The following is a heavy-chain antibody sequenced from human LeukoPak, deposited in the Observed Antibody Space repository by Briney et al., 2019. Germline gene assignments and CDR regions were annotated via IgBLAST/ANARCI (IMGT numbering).Heavy chain of an antibody. D-gene: IGHD2-15*01. J-gene: IGHJ4*02. CDR2: IKSKTDGGTT. CDR3: TTAGRVVVAATSSTSVDY. V-gene: IGHV3-15*01. Sequence: GGSLRLSCAASGFTFSNAWMSWVRQAPGKGLEWVGRIKSKTDGGTTDYAAPVKGRFTISRDDSKSTLYLQMNSLKTEDTAVYYCTTAGRVVVAATSSTSVDYWGQGTLVTVSS. CDR1: GFTFSNAW.